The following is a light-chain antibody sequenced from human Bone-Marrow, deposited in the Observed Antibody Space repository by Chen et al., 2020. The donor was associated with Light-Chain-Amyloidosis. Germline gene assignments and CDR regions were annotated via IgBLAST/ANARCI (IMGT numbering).Light chain of an antibody. V-gene: IGLV3-21*02. CDR1: NIGSTR. CDR2: DAS. J-gene: IGLJ3*02. CDR3: QVWDRSSDRPV. Sequence: SYVLTQPSSVSVAPGQTATIACGGNNIGSTRVHWYQQTPGQAPLLVVYDASDRPSGIPERLSGSNSGNTATLTSSRVEAGDEADYYCQVWDRSSDRPVFGGGTKLTVL.